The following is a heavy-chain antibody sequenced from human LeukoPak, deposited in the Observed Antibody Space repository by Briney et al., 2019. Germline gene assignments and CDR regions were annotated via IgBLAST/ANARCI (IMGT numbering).Heavy chain of an antibody. CDR1: GGSISSSSYY. V-gene: IGHV4-39*02. J-gene: IGHJ4*02. Sequence: PSETLSLTCTVSGGSISSSSYYWGWIRQPPGKGLEWIGSIYYSGSTYYNPSLKSRVTISVDTSKNQFSLKLSSVTAADTAVYYCAREYSYGSNFWGQGTLVTVSS. D-gene: IGHD5-18*01. CDR3: AREYSYGSNF. CDR2: IYYSGST.